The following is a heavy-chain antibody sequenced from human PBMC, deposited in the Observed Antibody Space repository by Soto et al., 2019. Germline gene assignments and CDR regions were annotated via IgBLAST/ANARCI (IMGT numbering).Heavy chain of an antibody. CDR2: MSGSSSTT. CDR1: GLTFSNYA. Sequence: GGSLRLSCATSGLTFSNYAMSWVRQAPGGGLEWVSPMSGSSSTTYYADSVRGRFTISRDRSKNTLYLQMSSLRAEDTALYYCAKNQERELPRVIDFWGQGTLVTVSS. CDR3: AKNQERELPRVIDF. D-gene: IGHD1-7*01. V-gene: IGHV3-23*01. J-gene: IGHJ4*02.